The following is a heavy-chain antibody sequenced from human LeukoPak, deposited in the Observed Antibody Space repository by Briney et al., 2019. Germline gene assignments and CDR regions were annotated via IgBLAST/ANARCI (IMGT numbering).Heavy chain of an antibody. CDR2: MSSSGDST. J-gene: IGHJ4*02. CDR1: GLSFTKYA. V-gene: IGHV3-23*01. CDR3: AKVSFDGGVIPYFDS. D-gene: IGHD3-16*02. Sequence: GGSLRLSCAASGLSFTKYAMSWVRQAPGKGLEWVSGMSSSGDSTDYADSVKGRFTISRDNSKNTLYLQMDSLRVEDTAVFYCAKVSFDGGVIPYFDSWGQGTVVTVSS.